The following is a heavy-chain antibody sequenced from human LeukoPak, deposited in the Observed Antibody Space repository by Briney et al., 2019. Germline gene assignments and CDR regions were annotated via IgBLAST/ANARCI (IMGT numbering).Heavy chain of an antibody. Sequence: GASVNVSCKASGYTFTSYGISWVRQAPGQGLKWMGWISAYNGNTNYAQKLQGRVTMTTDTSTSTAYMELRSLRSDDTAVYYCGTVTTGRYYMDVWGKGTTVTVSS. J-gene: IGHJ6*03. V-gene: IGHV1-18*01. CDR1: GYTFTSYG. CDR2: ISAYNGNT. CDR3: GTVTTGRYYMDV. D-gene: IGHD4-11*01.